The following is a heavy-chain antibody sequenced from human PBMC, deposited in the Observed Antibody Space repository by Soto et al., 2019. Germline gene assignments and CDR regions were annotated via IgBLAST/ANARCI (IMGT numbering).Heavy chain of an antibody. D-gene: IGHD3-16*01. V-gene: IGHV3-30*05. CDR1: GFTFRSYV. CDR2: TSYDGSDK. CDR3: ARWATTGGFDV. J-gene: IGHJ1*01. Sequence: QVQLVESGGGVVQPGTSLSVSCVGSGFTFRSYVIHWVRQAPGKGLEWVALTSYDGSDKYYDDSVRGRFTISRDNFKNTVDLPKDRLRLEGTALFFCARWATTGGFDVWGQGTLVSVSS.